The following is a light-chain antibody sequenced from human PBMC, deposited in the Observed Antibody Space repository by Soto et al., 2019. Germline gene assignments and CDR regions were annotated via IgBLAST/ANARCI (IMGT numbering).Light chain of an antibody. J-gene: IGKJ5*01. V-gene: IGKV1-27*01. CDR3: QNFNTAPLT. CDR1: QDISVY. Sequence: DIQMTQSPSSLSASVGDRVTITCRASQDISVYLAWYQQKPWKVPKLLIYSASTLQSRVPSRFSGSGSGTDFTLTISSLQPEDVATYYCQNFNTAPLTFGQGTRLEIK. CDR2: SAS.